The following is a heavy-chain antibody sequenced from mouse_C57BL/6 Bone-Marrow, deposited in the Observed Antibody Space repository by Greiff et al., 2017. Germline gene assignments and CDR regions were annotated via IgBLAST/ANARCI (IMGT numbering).Heavy chain of an antibody. CDR2: IHPNSGST. V-gene: IGHV1-64*01. Sequence: QVQLQQPGAELVKPGASVKLSCKASGYTFTSYWMHWVKQTPGQGLEWIGMIHPNSGSTNYNEKFKSKATLTVDKSSSTAYMQLSSLTSEDSAVYYCARKTQLAWFAYWGQGTLVTVSA. J-gene: IGHJ3*01. CDR1: GYTFTSYW. CDR3: ARKTQLAWFAY. D-gene: IGHD4-1*02.